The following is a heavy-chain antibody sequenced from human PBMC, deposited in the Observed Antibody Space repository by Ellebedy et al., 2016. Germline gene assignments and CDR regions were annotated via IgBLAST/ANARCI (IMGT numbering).Heavy chain of an antibody. D-gene: IGHD3-10*01. CDR1: GFTFSSYS. CDR2: ISSSSSTI. CDR3: ARDGQYYYGSGRRRYYGMDV. Sequence: GGSLRLSCAASGFTFSSYSMNWVRQAPGKGLEWVSYISSSSSTIYYADSVKGRFTISRDNAKNSLYLQMNSLRDEDTAVYYCARDGQYYYGSGRRRYYGMDVWGQGTTVTVSS. J-gene: IGHJ6*02. V-gene: IGHV3-48*02.